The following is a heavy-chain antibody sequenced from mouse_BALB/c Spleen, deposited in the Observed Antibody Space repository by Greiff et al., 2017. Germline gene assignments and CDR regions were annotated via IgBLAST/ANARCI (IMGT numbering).Heavy chain of an antibody. Sequence: DVKLVESGGGLVQPGGSRKLSCAASGFTFSSFGMHWVRQAPEKGLEWVAYISSGSSTIYYADTVKGRFTISRDNPKNTLFLQMTSLRSEDTAMYYCARSLGYYAMDYWGQGTSVTVSS. CDR1: GFTFSSFG. D-gene: IGHD6-2*01. V-gene: IGHV5-17*02. CDR3: ARSLGYYAMDY. CDR2: ISSGSSTI. J-gene: IGHJ4*01.